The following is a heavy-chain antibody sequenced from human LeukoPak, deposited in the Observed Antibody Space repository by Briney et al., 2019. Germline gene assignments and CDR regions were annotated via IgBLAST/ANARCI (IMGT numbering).Heavy chain of an antibody. Sequence: VASVEVSCKASGYTFTGYYMHWVRQAPGQGLEWMGWINPNSGGTNYAQKFQGRVTMTRDTSNSTAYMELSRLRSDDTAVYYCARSSSGYYYYYYMDVWGKGTTVTISS. CDR3: ARSSSGYYYYYYMDV. CDR1: GYTFTGYY. J-gene: IGHJ6*03. CDR2: INPNSGGT. V-gene: IGHV1-2*02. D-gene: IGHD3-22*01.